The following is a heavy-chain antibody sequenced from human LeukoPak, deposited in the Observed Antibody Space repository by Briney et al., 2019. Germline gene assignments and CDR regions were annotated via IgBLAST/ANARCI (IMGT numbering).Heavy chain of an antibody. CDR2: ISAYNGNT. Sequence: ASVKVSCKASGYTFTSYGISWVRQAPGQGLEWMGWISAYNGNTNYAQKLQGRVTMTTDTSTSTAYMELRSLRSDDTAVYYCARDHRRITIFGVVTHYHPFDYWGQGTLVTVSS. CDR3: ARDHRRITIFGVVTHYHPFDY. CDR1: GYTFTSYG. V-gene: IGHV1-18*01. J-gene: IGHJ4*02. D-gene: IGHD3-3*01.